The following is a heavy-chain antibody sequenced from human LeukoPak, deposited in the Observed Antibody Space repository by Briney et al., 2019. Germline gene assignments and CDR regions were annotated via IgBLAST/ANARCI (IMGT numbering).Heavy chain of an antibody. CDR2: IYYSGST. D-gene: IGHD3-3*01. J-gene: IGHJ4*02. CDR1: GGSISSGGYS. V-gene: IGHV4-31*03. Sequence: SQTLSLTCTVSGGSISSGGYSWSWIRQHPGKGLEWIGYIYYSGSTYYNPSLKSRVTISVDTSKNQFSLKLSSATAADTAVHACAREGVAMVDYWGQGTLVTVSS. CDR3: AREGVAMVDY.